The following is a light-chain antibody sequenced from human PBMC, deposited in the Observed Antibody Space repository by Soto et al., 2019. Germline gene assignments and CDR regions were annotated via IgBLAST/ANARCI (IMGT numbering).Light chain of an antibody. V-gene: IGLV2-8*01. CDR3: SSFAGNNNL. J-gene: IGLJ2*01. CDR1: SSDVGGYDL. CDR2: EVA. Sequence: QSALTQPPSASGSPGQSVTISCTGTSSDVGGYDLVSWYQQHPGKAPKLILYEVAKRPSGVPARFSGSKSGNTASLTVSGLQADAESDYYCSSFAGNNNLFGGG.